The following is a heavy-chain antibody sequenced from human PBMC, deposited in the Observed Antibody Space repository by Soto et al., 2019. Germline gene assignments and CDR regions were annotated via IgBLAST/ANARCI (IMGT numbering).Heavy chain of an antibody. D-gene: IGHD5-12*01. CDR3: TRRDRRDGYNDAFDI. CDR1: GFTFSGSA. Sequence: GGSLRLSCAASGFTFSGSAMHWVRQASGKGLEWVGRIRSKANSYATAYAASVKGRFTISRDDSKNTAYLQMNSLKTEDTAVYYCTRRDRRDGYNDAFDIWGQGTMVTVSS. J-gene: IGHJ3*02. CDR2: IRSKANSYAT. V-gene: IGHV3-73*01.